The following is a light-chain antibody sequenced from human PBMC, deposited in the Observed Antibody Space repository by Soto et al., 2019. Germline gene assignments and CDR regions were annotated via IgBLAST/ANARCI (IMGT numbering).Light chain of an antibody. Sequence: EIVLTQSPATLSLSPGESATLSCRASQSVGTYLAWYQQKPGQTPRLVIYTASNRATGIPARFSGSGSGTEFTLTISSLEPDDFAVYYCQQRSDWRYTFGQGTKLDIK. CDR2: TAS. CDR3: QQRSDWRYT. J-gene: IGKJ2*01. CDR1: QSVGTY. V-gene: IGKV3-11*01.